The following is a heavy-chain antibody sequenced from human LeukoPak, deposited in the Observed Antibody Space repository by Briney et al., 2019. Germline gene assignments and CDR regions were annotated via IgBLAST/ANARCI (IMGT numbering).Heavy chain of an antibody. CDR3: ASAPGYCSGGSCYEDFDY. Sequence: ASVKVSSKASGYTFTSYGISWVRQAPGQGLEWMGWISAYNDNTNYAQKLQGRVTMTTDTSTSTAYMELRSLRSDDTAVYYCASAPGYCSGGSCYEDFDYWGQGTLVAVSS. J-gene: IGHJ4*02. D-gene: IGHD2-15*01. CDR2: ISAYNDNT. V-gene: IGHV1-18*01. CDR1: GYTFTSYG.